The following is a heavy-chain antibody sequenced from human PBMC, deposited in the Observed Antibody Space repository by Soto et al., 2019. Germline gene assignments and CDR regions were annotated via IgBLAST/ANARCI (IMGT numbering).Heavy chain of an antibody. D-gene: IGHD2-15*01. J-gene: IGHJ3*02. CDR3: ARDCSGGSCYKGHDAFDI. CDR2: ISSSSSYI. V-gene: IGHV3-21*01. Sequence: LRLSCAASGFTFSSYSMNWVRQAPGKGLEWVSSISSSSSYIYYADSVKGRFTISRDNAKNSLYLQMNSLRAEDTAVYYCARDCSGGSCYKGHDAFDIWGQGTMVTV. CDR1: GFTFSSYS.